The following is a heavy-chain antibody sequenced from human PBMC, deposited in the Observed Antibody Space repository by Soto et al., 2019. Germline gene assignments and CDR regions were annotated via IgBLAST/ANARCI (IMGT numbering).Heavy chain of an antibody. V-gene: IGHV3-9*01. CDR1: GFTFDDYA. J-gene: IGHJ6*03. D-gene: IGHD3-3*01. Sequence: PGGSLRLSCAASGFTFDDYAMHWVRQAPGKGLEWVSGISWNSGSIGYADSVKGRFTISRDNAKNSLYLQMNSLRAEDTALYYCAKDQVWSCEYYYYYMDVWGKGTTVTVSS. CDR3: AKDQVWSCEYYYYYMDV. CDR2: ISWNSGSI.